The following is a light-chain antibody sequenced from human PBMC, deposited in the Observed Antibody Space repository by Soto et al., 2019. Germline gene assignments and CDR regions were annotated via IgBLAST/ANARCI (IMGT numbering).Light chain of an antibody. Sequence: EIVMTQSPATLSVSPGERATLSCRASQSVSSNLAWYQQRPGQAPSLLIYDASTRATGFPARFSGRGSGTEFTLTISSLQSEDFAVYYCQQYHHSPWTVGQGTKVDSK. CDR1: QSVSSN. CDR2: DAS. CDR3: QQYHHSPWT. V-gene: IGKV3-15*01. J-gene: IGKJ1*01.